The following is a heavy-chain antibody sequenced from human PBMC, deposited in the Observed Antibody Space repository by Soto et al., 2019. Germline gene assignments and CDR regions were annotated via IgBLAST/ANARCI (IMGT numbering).Heavy chain of an antibody. CDR2: IYPGDSDT. CDR1: GYSFTSYW. V-gene: IGHV5-51*01. Sequence: EVQLVQSGAEVKKPGESLKISCKGSGYSFTSYWIGWVRQMPGKGLEWMGIIYPGDSDTRYSPSFQGQVTISADKSISTAYLQWSSLKASDTAMYYCARQGSGSTMIVVPRVFSFDIWGQGTMVTVSS. J-gene: IGHJ3*02. D-gene: IGHD3-22*01. CDR3: ARQGSGSTMIVVPRVFSFDI.